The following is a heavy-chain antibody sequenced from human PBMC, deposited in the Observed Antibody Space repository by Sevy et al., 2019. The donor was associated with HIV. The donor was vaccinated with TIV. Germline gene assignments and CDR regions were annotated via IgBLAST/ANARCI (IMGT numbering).Heavy chain of an antibody. D-gene: IGHD3-10*01. Sequence: GGSLRLSCAASGFTFSGSAIHWVRQASGKGLEWVGRIRSESNSHATAYAASVKGRFTISRDDSKNTAYLQMNSLKTADTAGYYCTRLRLSMVRGIIMAHYFDYWGPGTLVTVSS. CDR1: GFTFSGSA. CDR2: IRSESNSHAT. CDR3: TRLRLSMVRGIIMAHYFDY. J-gene: IGHJ4*02. V-gene: IGHV3-73*01.